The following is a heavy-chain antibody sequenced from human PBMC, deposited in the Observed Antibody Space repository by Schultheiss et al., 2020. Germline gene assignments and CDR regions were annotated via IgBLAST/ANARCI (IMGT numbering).Heavy chain of an antibody. D-gene: IGHD1-26*01. V-gene: IGHV1-69*06. CDR1: GGTFSSYA. CDR2: IIPIFGTA. CDR3: ARAEGRELQANWFDP. J-gene: IGHJ5*02. Sequence: SVKVSCKASGGTFSSYAISWVRQAPGQGLEWMGGIIPIFGTANYAQKFQGRVTITADKSTSTAYMELSSLRSEDTAVYYCARAEGRELQANWFDPWGQGTLFTVSS.